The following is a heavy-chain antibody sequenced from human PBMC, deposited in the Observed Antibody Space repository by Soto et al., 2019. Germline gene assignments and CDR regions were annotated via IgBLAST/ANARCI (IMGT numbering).Heavy chain of an antibody. CDR2: IWYDGSNT. J-gene: IGHJ6*03. CDR1: GFTFSSYG. D-gene: IGHD3-3*01. Sequence: GGSLRLSCAASGFTFSSYGMHWVRQAPGKGLEWVAVIWYDGSNTYYADSVKGRFTISRDNSKNTLYLQMNSLRAEDTAVYYCARDSYDFWSGYYYYYMDVWGKGTTVTVSS. CDR3: ARDSYDFWSGYYYYYMDV. V-gene: IGHV3-33*01.